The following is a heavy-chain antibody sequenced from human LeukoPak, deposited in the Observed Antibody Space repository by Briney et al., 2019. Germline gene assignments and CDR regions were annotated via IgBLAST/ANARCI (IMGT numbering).Heavy chain of an antibody. CDR2: INCDGSSR. D-gene: IGHD3-22*01. CDR1: GFTFNIYC. J-gene: IGHJ3*02. CDR3: VRGGAEYYDSRYAFEI. V-gene: IGHV3-74*01. Sequence: GGSLRLSCAASGFTFNIYCMHWVPQAPGKGLVCVSGINCDGSSRHYAESVKGRFFISRENAKNTLYVQMNSLRDEHTAVLFCVRGGAEYYDSRYAFEIWGQRTMVTVS.